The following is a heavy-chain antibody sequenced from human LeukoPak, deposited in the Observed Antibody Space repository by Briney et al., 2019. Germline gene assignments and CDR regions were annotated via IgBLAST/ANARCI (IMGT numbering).Heavy chain of an antibody. J-gene: IGHJ3*02. CDR1: GYNFIDLY. CDR3: AREAYHSDKTGCYWGDGFDI. V-gene: IGHV1-2*02. D-gene: IGHD3-9*01. CDR2: INPKNGGT. Sequence: ASVKVSCKTSGYNFIDLYIHWVRQAPGQGLEWMGWINPKNGGTKYGQKFQGRVTMTTDTSNRTAYMEVNSLTSDDTAVYYCAREAYHSDKTGCYWGDGFDIWGQGTTVVVSS.